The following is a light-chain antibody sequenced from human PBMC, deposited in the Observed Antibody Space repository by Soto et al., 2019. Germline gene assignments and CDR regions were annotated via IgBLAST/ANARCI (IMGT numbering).Light chain of an antibody. Sequence: DIQMTQSPSTLSASVGDRVTITCRASQSISNWLAWYQQKPGKAPKLLIYDASSLESGVPSRFSGRGSGTEFTLTISGLQPDDSATYYCQQYDSYRWTFGQGTKVEIK. CDR3: QQYDSYRWT. CDR2: DAS. J-gene: IGKJ1*01. CDR1: QSISNW. V-gene: IGKV1-5*01.